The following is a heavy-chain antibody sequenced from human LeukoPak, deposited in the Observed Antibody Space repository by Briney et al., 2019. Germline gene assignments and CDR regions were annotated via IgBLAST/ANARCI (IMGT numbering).Heavy chain of an antibody. CDR2: ITSSGDSI. Sequence: GGSLRLSCVGSGFIFCDFYMNWIRQAPGKGVEYISFITSSGDSIYYAASVKGRFTVFRDNAKNSLHLEMKSLRAEDTAVYFCARDPEYSDRWGQGALVTVSS. CDR3: ARDPEYSDR. J-gene: IGHJ4*02. D-gene: IGHD4-17*01. V-gene: IGHV3-11*01. CDR1: GFIFCDFY.